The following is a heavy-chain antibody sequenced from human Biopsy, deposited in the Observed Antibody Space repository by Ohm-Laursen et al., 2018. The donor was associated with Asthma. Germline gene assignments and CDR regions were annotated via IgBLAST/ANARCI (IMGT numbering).Heavy chain of an antibody. V-gene: IGHV3-23*01. J-gene: IGHJ4*02. CDR3: AKDRDYDILTGPPGFDY. CDR2: ISGSGGST. D-gene: IGHD3-9*01. Sequence: SLRLSCAASGFTFDDYAMYWVRQAPGKGLEWVSAISGSGGSTYYADSVKGRFTISRDNSKNTLYLQMNSLRAEDTAVYYCAKDRDYDILTGPPGFDYWGQGTLVTVSS. CDR1: GFTFDDYA.